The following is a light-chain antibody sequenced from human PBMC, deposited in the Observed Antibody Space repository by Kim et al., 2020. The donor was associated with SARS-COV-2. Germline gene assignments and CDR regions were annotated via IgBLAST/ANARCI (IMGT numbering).Light chain of an antibody. CDR1: SSNIGINT. Sequence: GQRVTISCSGSSSNIGINTVNWYRQLPGTAPQLLIFSSTQRPSGVPDRFSGSKSTTSASLAISGLQSEDEADYYCAAWDDSLNVVVFGGGTQLTVL. CDR2: SST. J-gene: IGLJ2*01. CDR3: AAWDDSLNVVV. V-gene: IGLV1-44*01.